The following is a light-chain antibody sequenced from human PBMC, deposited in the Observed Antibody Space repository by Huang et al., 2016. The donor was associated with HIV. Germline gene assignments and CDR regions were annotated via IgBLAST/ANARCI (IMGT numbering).Light chain of an antibody. V-gene: IGKV1-5*03. CDR1: KNLDNW. Sequence: DIQMTQSPSTLSASVGDTVTITCRASKNLDNWLAGYQQKPGKAPKALIYRASSLESGVPSRFSGGGSGTEFTLTISSLQPDDFATYYCQQYNTYSRTFGQGTKVEIK. CDR3: QQYNTYSRT. J-gene: IGKJ1*01. CDR2: RAS.